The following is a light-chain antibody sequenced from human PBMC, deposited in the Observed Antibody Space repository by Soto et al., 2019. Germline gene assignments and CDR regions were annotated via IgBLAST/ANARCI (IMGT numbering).Light chain of an antibody. CDR2: GAS. CDR3: QQYNSSWT. Sequence: EIVMTQSPATLSVSPGERATLSCRASQSVGSNLAWYQQQPGQAPRLLIYGASTRATGIPARFSGSGSGTEFTLPISSLQSEDFAVYFCQQYNSSWTFGQGTKVDI. CDR1: QSVGSN. J-gene: IGKJ1*01. V-gene: IGKV3-15*01.